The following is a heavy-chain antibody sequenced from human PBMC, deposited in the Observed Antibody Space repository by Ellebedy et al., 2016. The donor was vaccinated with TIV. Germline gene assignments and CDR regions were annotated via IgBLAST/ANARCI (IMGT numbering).Heavy chain of an antibody. Sequence: MPSETLSLTCTVSGGSVKIETHYRGWIRQTPGKGLEWIASVYYGGTTRYNPSLKSRVTVSVDTSKDQISLKVTSATAADTAVYYCVRHYSNAWWKNWNFDFWGRGTLITVSS. V-gene: IGHV4-39*01. D-gene: IGHD5-18*01. CDR3: VRHYSNAWWKNWNFDF. CDR2: VYYGGTT. CDR1: GGSVKIETHY. J-gene: IGHJ2*01.